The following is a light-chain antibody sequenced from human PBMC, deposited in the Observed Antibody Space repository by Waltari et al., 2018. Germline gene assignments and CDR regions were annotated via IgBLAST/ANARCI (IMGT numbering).Light chain of an antibody. Sequence: QSALTXPRSVSGSPGQSVTISCXGTSSDVGGYNYVSWYQQHPGKAPKLMIYDVSKRPSGVPDRFSGSKSGNTASLTISGLQAEDEADYYCCSYAGSYTLVFGGGTKLTVL. V-gene: IGLV2-11*01. J-gene: IGLJ2*01. CDR2: DVS. CDR3: CSYAGSYTLV. CDR1: SSDVGGYNY.